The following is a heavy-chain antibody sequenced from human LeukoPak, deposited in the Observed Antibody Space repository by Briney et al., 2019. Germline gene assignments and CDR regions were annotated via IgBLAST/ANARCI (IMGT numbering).Heavy chain of an antibody. J-gene: IGHJ5*02. V-gene: IGHV1-46*01. CDR2: INPSGGST. D-gene: IGHD2-21*02. CDR3: ARVKYCGGDCQGWYNWFDP. Sequence: ASVKVSCKASGYTFTSYYMHWVRQAPGQGLEWMGIINPSGGSTSYAQKFQGRVTMTRDTSKNQFSLKLSSVTAADTAVYYCARVKYCGGDCQGWYNWFDPWGQGTLVTVSS. CDR1: GYTFTSYY.